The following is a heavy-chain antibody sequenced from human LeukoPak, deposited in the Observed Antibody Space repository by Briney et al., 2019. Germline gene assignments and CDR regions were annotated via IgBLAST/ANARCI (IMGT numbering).Heavy chain of an antibody. CDR2: IYYSGDT. V-gene: IGHV4-59*01. Sequence: PSETLSLTCTVSRDSISGYSWSWIRHSPGGGLEWIGYIYYSGDTAYNPSLRSRVTMSVDTSKNQFSLQLRSMTTADTAVYYCVRGPYGASISKWFDPWGQGTQVIVSP. D-gene: IGHD4/OR15-4a*01. CDR1: RDSISGYS. CDR3: VRGPYGASISKWFDP. J-gene: IGHJ5*02.